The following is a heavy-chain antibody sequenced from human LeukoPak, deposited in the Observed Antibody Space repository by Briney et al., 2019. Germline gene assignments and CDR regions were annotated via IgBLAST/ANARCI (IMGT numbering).Heavy chain of an antibody. D-gene: IGHD1-1*01. J-gene: IGHJ5*02. CDR3: PQSLGSGNWIGNWFDP. Sequence: SETLSLTCTVSGGSISSSSHSWGWIRQPPGKGLEWTGTIYYTGRTYYNPSLESRLTISVDTSKNQFSLKLTSVTAADTAIYYCPQSLGSGNWIGNWFDPWGQGTLVTVSS. CDR2: IYYTGRT. V-gene: IGHV4-39*01. CDR1: GGSISSSSHS.